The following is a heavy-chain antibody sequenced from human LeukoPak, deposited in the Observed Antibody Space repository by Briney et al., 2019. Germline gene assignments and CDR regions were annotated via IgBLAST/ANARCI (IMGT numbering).Heavy chain of an antibody. CDR2: IKEDGSAK. CDR3: ARDRAYNRFDY. Sequence: GGSVRLSCVDSGFTFSTSWMAWVRQAPGKGLEWVANIKEDGSAKNYVGSVRGRFTVFRDNAKKSVYLEMNSLRAEDTAVYYCARDRAYNRFDYWSQGTLVTVSS. D-gene: IGHD5-24*01. V-gene: IGHV3-7*01. CDR1: GFTFSTSW. J-gene: IGHJ4*02.